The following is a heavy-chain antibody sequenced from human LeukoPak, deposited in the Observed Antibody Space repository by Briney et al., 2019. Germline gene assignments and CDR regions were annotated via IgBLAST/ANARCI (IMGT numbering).Heavy chain of an antibody. Sequence: SETLSLTCTVSGGSISSSSYYWGWIRQPPGKGLEWIGEINHSGSTNYNPSLKSRVTISVDTSKNQFSLKLSSVTAADTAVYYCARGGGSGGYYNDAFDIWGQGTMVTVSS. CDR2: INHSGST. CDR1: GGSISSSSYY. J-gene: IGHJ3*02. V-gene: IGHV4-39*07. D-gene: IGHD3-10*01. CDR3: ARGGGSGGYYNDAFDI.